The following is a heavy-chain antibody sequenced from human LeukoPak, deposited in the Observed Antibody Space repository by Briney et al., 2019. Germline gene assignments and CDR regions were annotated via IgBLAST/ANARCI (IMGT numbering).Heavy chain of an antibody. V-gene: IGHV3-30-3*01. Sequence: GGSLRLSCAASGFTFSSYAMHWVRQAPGKGLEWVAVISYDGSNKYYADSVKGRFTISRDNSKNTLYLQMNSLRAEDTAVYYCARDRYYDSSGYYCFGGYFQHWGQGTLVTVSS. CDR2: ISYDGSNK. D-gene: IGHD3-22*01. CDR1: GFTFSSYA. CDR3: ARDRYYDSSGYYCFGGYFQH. J-gene: IGHJ1*01.